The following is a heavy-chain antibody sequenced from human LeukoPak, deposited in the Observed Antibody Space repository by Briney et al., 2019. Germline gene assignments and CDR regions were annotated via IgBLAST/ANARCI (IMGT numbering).Heavy chain of an antibody. Sequence: SEALSLTCTVSGGSISTSNYYWGWIRQPPGKGLEWIGNIFYSGSTYYSPSLKSRVTISVDTSKNQFSLKLSSVTAADTAVYYCARDLRYFDWSESTNYYYYYMDVWGKGTTVTVSS. CDR1: GGSISTSNYY. D-gene: IGHD3-9*01. CDR3: ARDLRYFDWSESTNYYYYYMDV. V-gene: IGHV4-39*07. J-gene: IGHJ6*03. CDR2: IFYSGST.